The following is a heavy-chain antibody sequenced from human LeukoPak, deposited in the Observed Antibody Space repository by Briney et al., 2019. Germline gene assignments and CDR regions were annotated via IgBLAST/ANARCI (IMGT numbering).Heavy chain of an antibody. Sequence: PGGSLRLSCAASGFTFSSYWMHWVRQALGKGLVWVSRINSDGSSTSYADSVKGRFTISRDNAKNSLYLQMNSLRAEDTALYYCASIAVAGVSPFDYWGQGTLVTVSS. CDR3: ASIAVAGVSPFDY. J-gene: IGHJ4*02. V-gene: IGHV3-74*01. D-gene: IGHD6-19*01. CDR2: INSDGSST. CDR1: GFTFSSYW.